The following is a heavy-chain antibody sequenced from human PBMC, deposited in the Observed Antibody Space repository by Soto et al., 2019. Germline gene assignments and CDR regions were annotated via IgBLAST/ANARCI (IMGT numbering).Heavy chain of an antibody. V-gene: IGHV4-39*01. CDR2: IYYSGST. CDR1: GGSISSSSYY. D-gene: IGHD3-10*01. CDR3: ARLVDYYGSGSYRRVHWFDY. J-gene: IGHJ5*01. Sequence: PSETLSLTCTVSGGSISSSSYYWGWIRQPPGKGLEWIGSIYYSGSTYYNPSLKSRVTISVDTSKNQFSLKLSSVTAADTAVYYCARLVDYYGSGSYRRVHWFDYWGQGTLVTVSS.